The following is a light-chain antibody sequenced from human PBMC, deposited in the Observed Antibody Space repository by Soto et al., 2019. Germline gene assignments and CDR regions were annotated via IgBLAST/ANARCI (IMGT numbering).Light chain of an antibody. J-gene: IGKJ1*01. Sequence: DIQITQSPATLSVSVLDLVTITFRASQTISSWLAWYQQKPGKAXKLLIYKASSLESGVPSRFSGSGSGTEFTITISSLQPDDFATYYCQPYNSYSRTFGQGTKVEIK. CDR1: QTISSW. V-gene: IGKV1-5*03. CDR2: KAS. CDR3: QPYNSYSRT.